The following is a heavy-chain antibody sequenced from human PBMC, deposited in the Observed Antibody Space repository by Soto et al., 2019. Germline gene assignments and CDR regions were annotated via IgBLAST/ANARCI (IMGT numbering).Heavy chain of an antibody. CDR3: ARVEELKSYYYYYYGMDV. CDR2: IYHSGST. D-gene: IGHD1-26*01. Sequence: SDTLSLTCAVTGCSIRSSNWWSWVRQPPGKGLEWIGEIYHSGSTNYNPSLKSRVTISVDKSKNQFSLKLSSVTAADTAVYYCARVEELKSYYYYYYGMDVWGQGTTVT. J-gene: IGHJ6*02. CDR1: GCSIRSSNW. V-gene: IGHV4-4*02.